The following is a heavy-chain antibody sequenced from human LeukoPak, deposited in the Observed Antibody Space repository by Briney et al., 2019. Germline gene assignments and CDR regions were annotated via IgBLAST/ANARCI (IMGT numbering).Heavy chain of an antibody. CDR1: GGSISSSSYY. CDR3: ARESIVVVPAATYNWFDP. CDR2: IYHSGST. Sequence: PSETLSLTCTVSGGSISSSSYYWGWIRQPPGKGLEWIGSIYHSGSTYYNPSLKSRVTISVDTSKNQFSLKLSSVTAADTAVYYCARESIVVVPAATYNWFDPWGQGTLVTVSS. V-gene: IGHV4-39*07. J-gene: IGHJ5*02. D-gene: IGHD2-2*01.